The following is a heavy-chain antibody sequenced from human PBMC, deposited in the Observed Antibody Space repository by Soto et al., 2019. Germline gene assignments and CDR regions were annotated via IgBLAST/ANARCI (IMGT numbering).Heavy chain of an antibody. CDR2: ISGSGGST. CDR1: GFTFSSYA. CDR3: ARPVECSKTRCMR. J-gene: IGHJ4*02. Sequence: VSLRLSCAASGFTFSSYAMSWVRQAPGKGLEWVSGISGSGGSTYYADSVKGRFTISRDNSKNTLYLQMNSLSAEDTAVYYCARPVECSKTRCMRWGQGTMGTDTS. D-gene: IGHD2-2*01. V-gene: IGHV3-23*01.